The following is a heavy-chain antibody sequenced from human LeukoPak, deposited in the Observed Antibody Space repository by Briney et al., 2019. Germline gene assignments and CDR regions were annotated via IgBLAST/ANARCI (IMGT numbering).Heavy chain of an antibody. CDR1: GYTFTSYG. CDR3: ARVRYYDYVWGSYPYGMDV. D-gene: IGHD3-16*02. V-gene: IGHV1-18*04. Sequence: GASVKVSCKASGYTFTSYGISWVRQAPGQGLEWMGWISAYNGNTNYAQKLQGRVTMTTDTSTSTAYMGLRSLRPDDTAVYYCARVRYYDYVWGSYPYGMDVWGKGTTVTVSS. CDR2: ISAYNGNT. J-gene: IGHJ6*04.